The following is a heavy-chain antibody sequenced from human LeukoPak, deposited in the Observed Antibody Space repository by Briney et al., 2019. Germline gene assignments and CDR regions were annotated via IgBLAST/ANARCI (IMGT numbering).Heavy chain of an antibody. V-gene: IGHV3-9*01. J-gene: IGHJ4*02. CDR1: GFTFDDYA. CDR2: ISWNSGSI. D-gene: IGHD3-22*01. Sequence: GRSLRLSCAASGFTFDDYAMHWVRQAPGKGLEWVSGISWNSGSIGYADSVKGRFTISRDNAKNSLYLQMSSLRAEDTALYYCAKDIEYYDSSGSFDYWGQGTLVTVSS. CDR3: AKDIEYYDSSGSFDY.